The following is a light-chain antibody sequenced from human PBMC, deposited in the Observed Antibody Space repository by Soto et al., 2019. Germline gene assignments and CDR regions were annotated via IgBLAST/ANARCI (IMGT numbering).Light chain of an antibody. CDR1: SSDVGNYNY. Sequence: QSVLTQSASVSGSPGQSITISCTGTSSDVGNYNYVSWYQQHPGEVPKLIIFNVNNRPSGVSNRFSGSKSGNTASLTISGLQAEDEADYNCSSFTSSTTYVFGTGTKATVL. V-gene: IGLV2-14*01. CDR3: SSFTSSTTYV. J-gene: IGLJ1*01. CDR2: NVN.